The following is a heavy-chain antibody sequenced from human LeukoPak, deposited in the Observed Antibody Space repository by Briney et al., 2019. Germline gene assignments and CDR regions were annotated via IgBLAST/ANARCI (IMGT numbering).Heavy chain of an antibody. CDR3: AKDGVELAAAADY. D-gene: IGHD6-13*01. Sequence: GGSLRLSCAASEFTFSSYGMNWVRQAPGKGLEWVAFIRFDGRDKYYTDSVKCRFTISRDNSKSTLDLQMNSLRVEDTAVYYCAKDGVELAAAADYWGQGTLVAVSS. CDR1: EFTFSSYG. CDR2: IRFDGRDK. V-gene: IGHV3-30*02. J-gene: IGHJ4*02.